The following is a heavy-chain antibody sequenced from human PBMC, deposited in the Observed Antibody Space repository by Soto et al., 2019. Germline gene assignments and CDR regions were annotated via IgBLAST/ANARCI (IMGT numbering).Heavy chain of an antibody. Sequence: EVQLVESGGGFVQPGGSLRLSCAASGFTFSNYWIHWVRQAPGKGLVWVSSIHNDGSTTKYADSVKGRFTISRDNAKNTLYLQMNSLRAEDTAVYYCASDVAGRGYVDYWGQGALVTVSS. V-gene: IGHV3-74*03. CDR1: GFTFSNYW. D-gene: IGHD2-21*01. J-gene: IGHJ4*02. CDR3: ASDVAGRGYVDY. CDR2: IHNDGSTT.